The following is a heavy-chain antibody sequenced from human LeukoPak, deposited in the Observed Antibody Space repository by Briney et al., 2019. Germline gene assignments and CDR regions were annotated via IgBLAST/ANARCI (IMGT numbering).Heavy chain of an antibody. J-gene: IGHJ1*01. V-gene: IGHV1-46*01. CDR2: INPSGGST. CDR3: ARVRDIAAAGLYFQH. D-gene: IGHD6-13*01. CDR1: GYTFTSYY. Sequence: ASVKVSCKASGYTFTSYYMHWVRQAPGQGLEWMGIINPSGGSTSYAQKFQGRVTMTRDTSPSTVYMELSSLRSEDTAGYYWARVRDIAAAGLYFQHWGQGTLVNVSS.